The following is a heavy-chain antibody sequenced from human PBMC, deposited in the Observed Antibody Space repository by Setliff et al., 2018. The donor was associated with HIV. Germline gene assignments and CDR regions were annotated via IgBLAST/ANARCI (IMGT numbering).Heavy chain of an antibody. CDR1: GYIFTNYW. V-gene: IGHV5-51*01. CDR2: IWPDDSDT. D-gene: IGHD1-1*01. Sequence: GESLKISCKASGYIFTNYWVGWVRQMPGNGLEWMGLIWPDDSDTRYSPSFQGQVTISADKSISTAYLQWTSLKASDTAIYYCARGKYTTYLFDPWGQGTLVTVSS. J-gene: IGHJ5*02. CDR3: ARGKYTTYLFDP.